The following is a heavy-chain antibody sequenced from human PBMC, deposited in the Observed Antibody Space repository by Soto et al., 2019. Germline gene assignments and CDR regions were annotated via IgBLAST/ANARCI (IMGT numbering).Heavy chain of an antibody. CDR1: GFTFSSYD. CDR2: IGTAGDT. Sequence: GGSLRLSCAASGFTFSSYDMHWVRQATGKGLEWVSAIGTAGDTYYPGSVKGRFTISRENAKNSLYLQMNSLRAGDTAVYYCARGTGDYIWGSYRYDLPDYWGQGTLVTVSS. J-gene: IGHJ4*02. D-gene: IGHD3-16*02. CDR3: ARGTGDYIWGSYRYDLPDY. V-gene: IGHV3-13*01.